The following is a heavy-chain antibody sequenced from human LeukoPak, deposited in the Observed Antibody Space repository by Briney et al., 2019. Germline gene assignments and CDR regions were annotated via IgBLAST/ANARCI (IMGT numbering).Heavy chain of an antibody. CDR2: ISDSGRST. D-gene: IGHD3-16*01. CDR1: GFTFNNYA. V-gene: IGHV3-23*01. J-gene: IGHJ4*02. CDR3: AKDSGRTYYDYVWGSCDY. Sequence: GGSLRLSCAASGFTFNNYAMSWVRQAPGKWLEWVATISDSGRSTYYAGSVKGRFTISRDNSKNTLYLQMNSLRAEDTAVYYCAKDSGRTYYDYVWGSCDYWGQGTLVTVSS.